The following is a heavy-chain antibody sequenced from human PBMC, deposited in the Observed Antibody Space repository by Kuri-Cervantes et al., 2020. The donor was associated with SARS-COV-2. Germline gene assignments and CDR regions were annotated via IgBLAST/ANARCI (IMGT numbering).Heavy chain of an antibody. J-gene: IGHJ4*02. CDR1: GFTFSSYS. V-gene: IGHV3-21*01. D-gene: IGHD6-6*01. CDR3: ARGSSPTYFDY. Sequence: LSLTCAASGFTFSSYSMNWVRQAPGKGLEWVSSISSSSSYIYYADSVKGRFTISRDNAKNSLYLQMNSLRAEDTAVYYCARGSSPTYFDYWGQGTLVTVSS. CDR2: ISSSSSYI.